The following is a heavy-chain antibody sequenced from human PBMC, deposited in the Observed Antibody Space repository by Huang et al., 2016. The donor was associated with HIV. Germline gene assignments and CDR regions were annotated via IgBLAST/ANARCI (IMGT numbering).Heavy chain of an antibody. V-gene: IGHV1-69*01. CDR1: GGTFSTYA. CDR3: ARSRDGYNPHYYYGMDV. J-gene: IGHJ6*02. CDR2: IIPIFGTP. D-gene: IGHD5-12*01. Sequence: QVQLVQSGAEVKKPGSSVKVSCKAPGGTFSTYAMSWVRQAPGQGLEWMGGIIPIFGTPNYAQKFQGRVTSTADESTNTAYMELSSLISEDTAVYYCARSRDGYNPHYYYGMDVWGQGTLVTVSS.